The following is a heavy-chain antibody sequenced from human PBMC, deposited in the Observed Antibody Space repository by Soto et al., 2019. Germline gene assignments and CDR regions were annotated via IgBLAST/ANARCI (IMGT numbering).Heavy chain of an antibody. J-gene: IGHJ4*02. CDR1: GFTFSGSA. CDR3: TRQMRYYDSSGPFV. V-gene: IGHV3-73*01. Sequence: GGSLRLSCAASGFTFSGSAMHWGRQASGKGLEGVGRIRSKANSDATAYAASVKGRFTISRDDSKKTAYLQMNSLKTEDTAVYYCTRQMRYYDSSGPFVWGQGTLVPVSS. CDR2: IRSKANSDAT. D-gene: IGHD3-22*01.